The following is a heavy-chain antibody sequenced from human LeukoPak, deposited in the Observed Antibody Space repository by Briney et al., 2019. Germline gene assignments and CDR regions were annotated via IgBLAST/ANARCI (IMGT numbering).Heavy chain of an antibody. J-gene: IGHJ6*04. CDR3: ARGSYQSPRYCSSTSCYYYGMDV. V-gene: IGHV4-34*01. D-gene: IGHD2-2*01. CDR1: GGSFSGYH. CDR2: INHSGST. Sequence: SETLSLTCAVYGGSFSGYHWGWIRQPPGKGLEWIGEINHSGSTNYNPSLKSRVTISVDTSKNQFSLKLSSVTAADTAVYYCARGSYQSPRYCSSTSCYYYGMDVWGKGTTVTVSS.